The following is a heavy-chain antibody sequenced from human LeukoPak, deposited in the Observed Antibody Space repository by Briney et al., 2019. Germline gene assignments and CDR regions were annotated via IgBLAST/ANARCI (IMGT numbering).Heavy chain of an antibody. CDR3: ARDSSLGFDY. D-gene: IGHD1-26*01. Sequence: GGSLRLSCAASGFTFSSYAMSWVRQAPGKGLEWVSAISGSGGSTYYADSVKGRFTISRDNAKNSLYLQMNSLRAEDTAVYYCARDSSLGFDYWGQGTLVTVSS. CDR2: ISGSGGST. CDR1: GFTFSSYA. J-gene: IGHJ4*02. V-gene: IGHV3-23*01.